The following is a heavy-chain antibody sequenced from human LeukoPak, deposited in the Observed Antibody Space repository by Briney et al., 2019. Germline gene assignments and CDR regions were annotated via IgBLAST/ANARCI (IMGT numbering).Heavy chain of an antibody. J-gene: IGHJ6*02. D-gene: IGHD6-13*01. CDR2: MNPNSGNT. CDR3: ARGREYSSSWWGGYYYYGMDV. V-gene: IGHV1-8*01. Sequence: ASVKVSCKASGYTFTSYDINWVRQATGQGLEWMGWMNPNSGNTGYAQKFQGRVTMTRNTSISTAYMELSSLRSEDTAVYYCARGREYSSSWWGGYYYYGMDVWGQGTTVTVSS. CDR1: GYTFTSYD.